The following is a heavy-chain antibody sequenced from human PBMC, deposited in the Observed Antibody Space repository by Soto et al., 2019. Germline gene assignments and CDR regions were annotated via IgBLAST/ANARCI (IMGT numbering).Heavy chain of an antibody. CDR1: GYPVTAYY. Sequence: QLHLVQSGAVVKKPGASVTFSCSASGYPVTAYYMHWVRQAPGRGLEWMGGINPATGAAKYTQTFQGRVTMTRATSTSTVFMELSGLTSEDTAVFYCARGGGVGVAGSAAFDMWGQGTLVTVSS. V-gene: IGHV1-2*02. J-gene: IGHJ3*02. CDR2: INPATGAA. CDR3: ARGGGVGVAGSAAFDM. D-gene: IGHD3-3*01.